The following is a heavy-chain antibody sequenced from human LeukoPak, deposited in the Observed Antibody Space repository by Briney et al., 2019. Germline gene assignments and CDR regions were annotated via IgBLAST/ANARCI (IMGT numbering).Heavy chain of an antibody. CDR1: GFTFSSYG. J-gene: IGHJ4*02. D-gene: IGHD3-10*01. V-gene: IGHV3-30*03. Sequence: PGGSLRLSCAASGFTFSSYGMHWVRQAPGKGLEWMAVISYDGSNICYADSVKGRFTISRDNSKNSLYLQMNSLRAEDTAVYYCARAMTGVLYGSGSFWGQGTLVTVSS. CDR3: ARAMTGVLYGSGSF. CDR2: ISYDGSNI.